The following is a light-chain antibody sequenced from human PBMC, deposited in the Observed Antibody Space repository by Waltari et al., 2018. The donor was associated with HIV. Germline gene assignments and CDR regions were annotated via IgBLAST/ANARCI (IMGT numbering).Light chain of an antibody. Sequence: EIEWTQSPGTLSLTPGERATLSCRASQSVSSSSLSWYQQKHGQAPRLLIYGASSRAAVIPDRFSGSRSGTDFTLTITRLEPEDFAVYYCQQYGSSPFTFGPGTKVDIK. CDR1: QSVSSSS. CDR3: QQYGSSPFT. J-gene: IGKJ3*01. V-gene: IGKV3-20*01. CDR2: GAS.